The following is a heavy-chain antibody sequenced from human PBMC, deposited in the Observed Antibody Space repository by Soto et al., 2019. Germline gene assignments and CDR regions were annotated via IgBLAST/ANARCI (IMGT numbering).Heavy chain of an antibody. J-gene: IGHJ4*02. D-gene: IGHD5-12*01. V-gene: IGHV4-39*01. CDR1: GGSISSSSYY. CDR2: IYYSGST. Sequence: SETLSLTCPVSGGSISSSSYYWGWIRQPPGKGLEWIGSIYYSGSTYYNPSLKSRVTISVDTSKNQFSLKLSSVTAADTAVYYCAKVATITARYFDYWGQGTLVTVSS. CDR3: AKVATITARYFDY.